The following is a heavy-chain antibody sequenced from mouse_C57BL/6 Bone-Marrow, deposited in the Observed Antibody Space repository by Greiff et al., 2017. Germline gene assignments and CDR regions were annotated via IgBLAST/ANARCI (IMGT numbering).Heavy chain of an antibody. J-gene: IGHJ3*01. V-gene: IGHV5-6*01. CDR1: GFTFSSYG. D-gene: IGHD1-1*01. Sequence: EVMLVESGGDLVKPGGSLKLSCAASGFTFSSYGMSWVRQTPDKRLEWVATISSGGSYTYYPDSVKGRFTISRDNAKNTLYLQMSSLKSEVTAMYYGAKQRGLLRAWFAYWGQGTLVTVSA. CDR3: AKQRGLLRAWFAY. CDR2: ISSGGSYT.